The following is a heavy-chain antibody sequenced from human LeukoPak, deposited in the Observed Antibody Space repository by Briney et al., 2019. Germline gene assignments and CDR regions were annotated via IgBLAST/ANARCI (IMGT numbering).Heavy chain of an antibody. CDR3: ARLGGRDGYKVGYYYYYYMDV. J-gene: IGHJ6*03. CDR1: GYTFTSYD. D-gene: IGHD5-24*01. CDR2: MNPNSGNT. Sequence: ASVRVSCKASGYTFTSYDINWVRQATGQGLEWMGWMNPNSGNTGYAQKFQGRVTMTRNTSISTVYMELSSLRSEDTAVYYCARLGGRDGYKVGYYYYYYMDVWGKGTTVTVSS. V-gene: IGHV1-8*01.